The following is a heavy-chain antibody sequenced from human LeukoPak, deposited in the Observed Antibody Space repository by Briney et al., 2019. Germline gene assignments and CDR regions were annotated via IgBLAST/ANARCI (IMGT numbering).Heavy chain of an antibody. CDR1: GYTFTDYY. V-gene: IGHV1-2*02. CDR2: INPHSGGT. J-gene: IGHJ4*02. D-gene: IGHD3-22*01. Sequence: GASVKVSCKASGYTFTDYYMHWVRQAPGQGLEWMGWINPHSGGTDHAQKFQGRVTMTRDTSIGTAYMELSRLRSDDTAVYYCASSTYYDSSGYLDYWGQGTLVTVSS. CDR3: ASSTYYDSSGYLDY.